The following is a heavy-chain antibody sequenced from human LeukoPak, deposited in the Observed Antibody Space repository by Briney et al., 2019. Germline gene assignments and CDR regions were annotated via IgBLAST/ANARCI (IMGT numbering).Heavy chain of an antibody. D-gene: IGHD3-22*01. V-gene: IGHV4-59*01. CDR3: ARGFTYYYDSSGYYYGNEYFQH. Sequence: SGTLSLTCTVSGGSISSYYWSWIRQPPGKGLEWIGYIYYSGSTNYNPSLKSRVTISVDTSKNQFSLKLSSVTAADTAVYYCARGFTYYYDSSGYYYGNEYFQHWGQGTLVTVSS. CDR2: IYYSGST. J-gene: IGHJ1*01. CDR1: GGSISSYY.